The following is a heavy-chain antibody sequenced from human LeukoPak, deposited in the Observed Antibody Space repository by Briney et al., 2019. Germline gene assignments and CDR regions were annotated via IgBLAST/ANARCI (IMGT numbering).Heavy chain of an antibody. CDR1: GYTFTSYG. D-gene: IGHD3-16*02. CDR3: ARAPPYDYVWGSYRYDFDY. Sequence: ASVKVSCKASGYTFTSYGISWVRQAPGQGLEWMGWISAYNDNTNYVQKPQGRVTMTTDTSTSTAYMELRSLRSDDTAVYYCARAPPYDYVWGSYRYDFDYWGQGTLVTVSS. V-gene: IGHV1-18*04. J-gene: IGHJ4*02. CDR2: ISAYNDNT.